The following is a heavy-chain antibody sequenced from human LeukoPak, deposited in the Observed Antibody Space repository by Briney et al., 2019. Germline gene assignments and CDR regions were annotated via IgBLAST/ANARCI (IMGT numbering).Heavy chain of an antibody. Sequence: GSLRLSCAASGVIFSRSWTCWVRQAPGEGLEWLANINEDGSVENNVASAKGRFTISRDNAKNSLYLEMNTLRAEDTALCFCVSDRAYSTFYNWGQGTPVTVSS. J-gene: IGHJ4*02. CDR3: VSDRAYSTFYN. CDR2: INEDGSVE. V-gene: IGHV3-7*04. D-gene: IGHD2/OR15-2a*01. CDR1: GVIFSRSW.